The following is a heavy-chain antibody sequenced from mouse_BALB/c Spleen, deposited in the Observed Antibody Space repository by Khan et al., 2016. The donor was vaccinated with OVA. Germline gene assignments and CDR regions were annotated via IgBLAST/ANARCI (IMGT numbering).Heavy chain of an antibody. J-gene: IGHJ4*01. CDR2: ISYSCST. D-gene: IGHD2-3*01. Sequence: EVKLLESGPGLVKPSQSLSLTCTVTGYSITSDYAWNWIRQFPGNTLEWMGYISYSCSTNYNPSLKSRISITRDTSKNQFILQLNSVTTEDTATYYCARDGSRYNYAMDYWGQGTSVTVSS. CDR1: GYSITSDYA. CDR3: ARDGSRYNYAMDY. V-gene: IGHV3-2*02.